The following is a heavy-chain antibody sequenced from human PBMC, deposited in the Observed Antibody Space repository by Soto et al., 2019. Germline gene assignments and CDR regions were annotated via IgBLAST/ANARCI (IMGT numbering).Heavy chain of an antibody. J-gene: IGHJ1*01. CDR1: GFTFSSYV. CDR2: ISRDGSNA. D-gene: IGHD6-19*01. Sequence: QVQLVESGGGVVQPGRSLTLSCAASGFTFSSYVIHWVRQTPDKGLEWVAFISRDGSNAYYTDSVKGRFAISRDNSKYTMCLEINGLRAEGSAVEYCVRNDVGMSVSVVSSWG. V-gene: IGHV3-30*09. CDR3: VRNDVGMSVSVVSS.